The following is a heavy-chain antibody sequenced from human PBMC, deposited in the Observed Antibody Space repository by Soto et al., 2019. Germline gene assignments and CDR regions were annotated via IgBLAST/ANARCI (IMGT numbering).Heavy chain of an antibody. CDR2: FDPEDGET. CDR3: ARDAAVFGVVKIVDY. J-gene: IGHJ4*02. D-gene: IGHD3-3*01. CDR1: GYTLTELS. Sequence: ASVKVSCKVSGYTLTELSMHWVRQAPGKGLEWMGGFDPEDGETIYAQKLQGRVTMTTDTSTSTAYMELRSLRSDDTAVYYCARDAAVFGVVKIVDYWGQGTLVTVSS. V-gene: IGHV1-24*01.